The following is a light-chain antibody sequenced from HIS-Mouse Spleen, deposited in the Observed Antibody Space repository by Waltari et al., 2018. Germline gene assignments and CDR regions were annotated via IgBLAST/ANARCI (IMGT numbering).Light chain of an antibody. V-gene: IGLV3-25*03. Sequence: SYELTQPPSVSVSPGQTARITCSGDALPKQYAYCYQQKPGQAPVLVIYKDSERPSGTPERLSGSSSGKTVTLTISGDQAEDEADYYCQSADSSGTYVVFGGGTKLTVL. CDR3: QSADSSGTYVV. CDR2: KDS. J-gene: IGLJ2*01. CDR1: ALPKQY.